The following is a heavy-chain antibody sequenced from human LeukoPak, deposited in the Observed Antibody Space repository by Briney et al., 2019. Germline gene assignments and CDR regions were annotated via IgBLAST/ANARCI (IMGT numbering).Heavy chain of an antibody. CDR3: ARRTVTTGYFDY. CDR2: INHSGST. V-gene: IGHV4-34*01. J-gene: IGHJ4*02. CDR1: GGSFSGYY. Sequence: PSETLSLTCAVYGGSFSGYYWSWIRQPPGKGLEWIGEINHSGSTNYNPSLKSRVTISVDTSKNQFSLKLSSVTAADTAVYYCARRTVTTGYFDYWGQGTLVTVSS. D-gene: IGHD4-17*01.